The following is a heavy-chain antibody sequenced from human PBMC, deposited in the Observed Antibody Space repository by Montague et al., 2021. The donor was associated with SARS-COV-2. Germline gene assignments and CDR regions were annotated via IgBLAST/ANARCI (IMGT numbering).Heavy chain of an antibody. CDR1: GGSIRSTTFY. D-gene: IGHD6-19*01. V-gene: IGHV4-39*07. CDR2: IYEGDTT. J-gene: IGHJ4*02. Sequence: SETLSLTCTVSGGSIRSTTFYWCWIRQSPGKGLEWTGYIYEGDTTYYNPSLKSRVAISLDTPNNQFSLKITSLIVADTAIYYCVTPGKTAVAGQFDYWGPGILVTVSS. CDR3: VTPGKTAVAGQFDY.